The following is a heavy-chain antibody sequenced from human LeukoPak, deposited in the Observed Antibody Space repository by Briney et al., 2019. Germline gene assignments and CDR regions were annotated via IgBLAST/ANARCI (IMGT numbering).Heavy chain of an antibody. CDR2: ITASGTAM. D-gene: IGHD1-26*01. CDR3: ASSGSYRFDY. Sequence: GGSLRLSCAASGFTFSSYSMNWVRQAPGKGLVWVSHITASGTAMFYADSVKGRFTISRDNAKNSLYLQMNSLRDEDTAVYYCASSGSYRFDYWGQGTLVTVSS. V-gene: IGHV3-48*02. J-gene: IGHJ4*02. CDR1: GFTFSSYS.